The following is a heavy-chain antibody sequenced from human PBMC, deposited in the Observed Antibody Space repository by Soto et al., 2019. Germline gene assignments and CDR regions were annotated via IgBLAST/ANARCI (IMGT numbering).Heavy chain of an antibody. V-gene: IGHV4-39*01. CDR2: IYYSGST. CDR1: GGSISSGGYY. CDR3: LADSYGYGRVYYFDY. Sequence: SETLSLTCTVSGGSISSGGYYWGWIRQPPGKGLEWIGSIYYSGSTYYNPSLKSRVTISVDTSKNQFSLKLSSVTAADTAVYYCLADSYGYGRVYYFDYWGQGTLVTVSS. J-gene: IGHJ4*02. D-gene: IGHD5-18*01.